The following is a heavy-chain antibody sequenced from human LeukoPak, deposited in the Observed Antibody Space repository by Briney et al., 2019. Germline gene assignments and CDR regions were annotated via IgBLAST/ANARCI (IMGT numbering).Heavy chain of an antibody. Sequence: ASVKVSCKASGYTFTSYYMHWVRQAPGQGLEWMGIINPSGGSTSYAQKFQGRVTMTRDTSTSTVYMELSSLRSEDTAVYYCARDLRPHCSSTSCPYDAFDIWGQGTMVTVSS. CDR2: INPSGGST. J-gene: IGHJ3*02. D-gene: IGHD2-2*01. CDR1: GYTFTSYY. V-gene: IGHV1-46*01. CDR3: ARDLRPHCSSTSCPYDAFDI.